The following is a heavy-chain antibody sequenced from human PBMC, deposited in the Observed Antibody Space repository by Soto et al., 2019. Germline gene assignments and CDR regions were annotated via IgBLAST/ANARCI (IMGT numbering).Heavy chain of an antibody. CDR2: INHSGSA. J-gene: IGHJ4*02. CDR1: GGSFSDYI. V-gene: IGHV4-34*01. Sequence: LTCDVYGGSFSDYIWTWIRQTPGKGLQWIGQINHSGSANYNPSLKSRVTITVDSSNNQFSLKLSSVTAADTAVYYCARDSRSGYYLEFWGQGTLVTVSS. D-gene: IGHD3-22*01. CDR3: ARDSRSGYYLEF.